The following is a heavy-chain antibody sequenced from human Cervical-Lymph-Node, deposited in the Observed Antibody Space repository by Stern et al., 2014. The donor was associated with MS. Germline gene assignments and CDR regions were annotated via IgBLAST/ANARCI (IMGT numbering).Heavy chain of an antibody. CDR1: GLNFSNYG. D-gene: IGHD1-1*01. CDR3: AKLAQLTYFFDY. CDR2: ISYDGRNK. V-gene: IGHV3-30*18. Sequence: QVQLVESGGGVVQPGTSLRLSCVVSGLNFSNYGMHWVRRATGKGLEWISVISYDGRNKFYADSVVGRFSISRDNSKNTLWLQMNSLRPEDTAIYFCAKLAQLTYFFDYWGQGTLVTVSS. J-gene: IGHJ4*02.